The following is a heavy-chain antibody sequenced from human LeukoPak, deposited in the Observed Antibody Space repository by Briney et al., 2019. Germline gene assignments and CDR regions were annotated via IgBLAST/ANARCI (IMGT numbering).Heavy chain of an antibody. CDR3: ARTLNDYYYMDV. J-gene: IGHJ6*03. CDR2: INPNSGGT. CDR1: GYTFTGYY. D-gene: IGHD1-1*01. Sequence: ASVKVSCKASGYTFTGYYMHWVRQAPGQGLEWMGWINPNSGGTNYAQKFQGRVTMTRDTSISTAYMELSRLRSDDTAVYYCARTLNDYYYMDVWGKGTTVTISS. V-gene: IGHV1-2*02.